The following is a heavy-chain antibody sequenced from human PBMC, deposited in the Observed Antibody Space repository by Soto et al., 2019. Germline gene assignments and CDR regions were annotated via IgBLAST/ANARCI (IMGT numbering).Heavy chain of an antibody. V-gene: IGHV4-30-4*01. J-gene: IGHJ4*02. CDR1: GGSISSGDYY. CDR3: ARSPSGRAWIGY. Sequence: QVQLQESGPGLVKPSQTLSLTCTVSGGSISSGDYYWSWIRQPPGQGLEWIGYIYYSGSTYYNPSLKSRVTISLDTSKNQFSLKLSSVTAADTAVYYCARSPSGRAWIGYWGQGTLVTVSS. CDR2: IYYSGST. D-gene: IGHD3-3*01.